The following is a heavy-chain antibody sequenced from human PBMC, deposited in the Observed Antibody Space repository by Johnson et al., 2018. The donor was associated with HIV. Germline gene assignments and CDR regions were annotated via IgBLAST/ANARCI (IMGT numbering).Heavy chain of an antibody. CDR3: ARDESSRLELTGNDAFDI. CDR1: GFTFSTYG. Sequence: QVLLVESGGGVVQSGRSLRLSCAASGFTFSTYGMHWVRQAPGKGLEWVAVIWFDGSNKYYADSVKGRFTISRDNSKNTLYLQMNSLRAEDTAVYYCARDESSRLELTGNDAFDIWVQGTMVTVSS. V-gene: IGHV3-30*19. D-gene: IGHD6-13*01. J-gene: IGHJ3*02. CDR2: IWFDGSNK.